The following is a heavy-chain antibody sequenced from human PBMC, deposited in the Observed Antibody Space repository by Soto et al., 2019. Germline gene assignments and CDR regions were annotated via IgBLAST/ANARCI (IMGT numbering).Heavy chain of an antibody. D-gene: IGHD5-18*01. J-gene: IGHJ4*02. V-gene: IGHV3-7*01. CDR3: ARALSGTAMVDY. Sequence: DSVKGLFTISRDNAKNSLYLQMNSLRTEDTAVYYCARALSGTAMVDYWGQGTLVTVSS.